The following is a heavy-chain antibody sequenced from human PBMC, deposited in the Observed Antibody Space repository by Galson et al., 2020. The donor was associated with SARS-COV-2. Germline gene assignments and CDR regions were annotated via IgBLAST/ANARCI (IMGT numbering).Heavy chain of an antibody. D-gene: IGHD1-26*01. CDR1: GFTFTNYA. CDR3: ARDVSGGASDI. CDR2: ISHDGRIE. V-gene: IGHV3-30*04. Sequence: QLGESLKISCAASGFTFTNYAIHWVRQAPGKGLGWVAVISHDGRIEVYADSVKGRFTISRVNSENMLFLQMDRLRADETAVYYCARDVSGGASDIWGQGTMVTVSS. J-gene: IGHJ3*02.